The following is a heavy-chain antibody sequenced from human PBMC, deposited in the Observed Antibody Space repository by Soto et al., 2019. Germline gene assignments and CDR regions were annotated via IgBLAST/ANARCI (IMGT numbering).Heavy chain of an antibody. J-gene: IGHJ5*02. V-gene: IGHV4-31*02. D-gene: IGHD3-10*01. CDR2: IDYSGVT. Sequence: WTWLRQLPGKGLEWIGYIDYSGVTYYNPSLKSRVTISVDTSKNQFSLKLSSVTAADTAVYYCARDLRGRGSGRFDPWGQGNLVTVSS. CDR3: ARDLRGRGSGRFDP.